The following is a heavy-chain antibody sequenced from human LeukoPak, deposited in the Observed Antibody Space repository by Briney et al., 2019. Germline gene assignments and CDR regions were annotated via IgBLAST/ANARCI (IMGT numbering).Heavy chain of an antibody. D-gene: IGHD3-10*01. Sequence: TLSLTCTVSGGSISSGGYYWSWIRQHPGKGLEWIGYIYYSGSTYYNPSLKSRVTISVDTSKNQFSLKLSSVTAADTAVYYCARVSGGSGSYYGYYFDYWGQGTLVTVSS. CDR1: GGSISSGGYY. J-gene: IGHJ4*02. CDR3: ARVSGGSGSYYGYYFDY. CDR2: IYYSGST. V-gene: IGHV4-31*03.